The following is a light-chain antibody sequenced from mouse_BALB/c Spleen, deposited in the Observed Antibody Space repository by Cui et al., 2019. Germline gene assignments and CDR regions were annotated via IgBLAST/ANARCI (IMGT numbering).Light chain of an antibody. V-gene: IGKV4-78*01. CDR2: STS. CDR1: SSVSSSY. J-gene: IGKJ5*01. CDR3: QQYSGYPST. Sequence: QIVLTQSPAIMSASPGEKVTMTCSARSSVSSSYLYWYQQKPGSSPKLWIYSTSNLASGVPARFSGSGSGTSYSLTISSMEAEDAATFYCQQYSGYPSTFGAGTKLELK.